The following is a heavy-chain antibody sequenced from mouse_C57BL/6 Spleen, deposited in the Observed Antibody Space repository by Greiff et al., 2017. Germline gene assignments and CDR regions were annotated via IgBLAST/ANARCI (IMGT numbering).Heavy chain of an antibody. CDR2: IDPSDSYT. Sequence: QVQLQQPGAELVMPGASVKLSCKASGYTFTSYWMHWVKQRPGQGLEWIGEIDPSDSYTNYNQKFKGKSTLTVDKSSSTAYMQLSSLTSEDSAVYYCARWGSGYPVDYWGQGTSVTVSS. CDR1: GYTFTSYW. V-gene: IGHV1-69*01. D-gene: IGHD3-2*02. J-gene: IGHJ4*01. CDR3: ARWGSGYPVDY.